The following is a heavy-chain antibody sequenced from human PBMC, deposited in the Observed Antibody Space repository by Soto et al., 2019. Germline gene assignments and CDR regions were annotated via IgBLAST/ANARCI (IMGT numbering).Heavy chain of an antibody. V-gene: IGHV4-61*01. Sequence: SETLSLTCTVSGGSVSSGSYYWSWIRQPPGKGLEWIGYIYYSGSTKYNPSLKSRVTISVDTSKNQFSLKLSSVTAADTAVYYCARGVDYGENWFDPWGQGTLVTVSS. CDR1: GGSVSSGSYY. CDR2: IYYSGST. CDR3: ARGVDYGENWFDP. D-gene: IGHD4-17*01. J-gene: IGHJ5*02.